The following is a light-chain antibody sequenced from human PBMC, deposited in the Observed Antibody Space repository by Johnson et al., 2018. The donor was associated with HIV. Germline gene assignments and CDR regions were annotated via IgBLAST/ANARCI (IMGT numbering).Light chain of an antibody. J-gene: IGLJ1*01. Sequence: QSVLTQPPTVSAAPGQKVTISCSGSSSNIGNNYVSWYQQLPGTAPKLLIYETNKRPSGIPDRFSGSKSGTSATLGITGLQTGDEADYYCGTWDSSLSAYVIGTGTEVTVL. CDR1: SSNIGNNY. CDR2: ETN. V-gene: IGLV1-51*02. CDR3: GTWDSSLSAYV.